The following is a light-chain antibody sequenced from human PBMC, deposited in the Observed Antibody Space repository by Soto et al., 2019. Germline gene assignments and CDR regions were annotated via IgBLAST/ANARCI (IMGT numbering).Light chain of an antibody. J-gene: IGKJ4*01. CDR3: QQTNTFLPLT. V-gene: IGKV1-12*01. CDR2: AAS. Sequence: DIQMTQSPSSVSASVGDSVTITCRASQGISNWLAWYQQQPGKAPKLLIYAASSLQSGGPSRFSGGGSGTHFTLIISSLQPEDFATYYCQQTNTFLPLTFGGGTKVEIK. CDR1: QGISNW.